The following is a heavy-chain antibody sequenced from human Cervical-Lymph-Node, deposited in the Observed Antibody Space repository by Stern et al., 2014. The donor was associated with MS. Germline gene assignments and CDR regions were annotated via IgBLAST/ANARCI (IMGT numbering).Heavy chain of an antibody. CDR2: ISGNDSRT. D-gene: IGHD6-19*01. CDR1: GFTFSLYD. CDR3: AKEGIAVASFDY. V-gene: IGHV3-23*04. J-gene: IGHJ4*02. Sequence: VQLVQSGGDLAQPGGSLSLPCAASGFTFSLYDMSWVRQAPGKGLEWVSPISGNDSRTYYAGTVKGRSPITSDNSKYTSYMQHNNLRAEDAAVYYCAKEGIAVASFDYWGQGTLVTVSS.